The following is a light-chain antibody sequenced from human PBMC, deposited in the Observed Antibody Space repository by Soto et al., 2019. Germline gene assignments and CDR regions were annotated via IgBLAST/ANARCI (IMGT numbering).Light chain of an antibody. Sequence: EIVLTQSPGTLSLSPGERATLSCRASQSVSSGYLAWYQQKPGQAPRLLMYVASNMAAGSPDRCSGSGAGTDCSSTISRLEPEDFAVYYCQQYGSLPRTFGQGTKVEIK. V-gene: IGKV3-20*01. J-gene: IGKJ1*01. CDR2: VAS. CDR3: QQYGSLPRT. CDR1: QSVSSGY.